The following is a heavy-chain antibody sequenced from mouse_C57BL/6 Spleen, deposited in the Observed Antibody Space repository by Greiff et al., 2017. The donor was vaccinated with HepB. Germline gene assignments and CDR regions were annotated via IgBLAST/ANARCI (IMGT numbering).Heavy chain of an antibody. Sequence: VMLVESGPGLVAPSQSLSITCTVSGFSLTSYGVHWVRQPPGKGLEWLVVIWSDGSTTYNSALKSRLSISKDNSKSQVFLKMNSLQTDDTAMYYCARGRDYGSSLYYAMDYWGQGTSVTVSS. CDR1: GFSLTSYG. CDR2: IWSDGST. D-gene: IGHD1-1*01. CDR3: ARGRDYGSSLYYAMDY. V-gene: IGHV2-6*03. J-gene: IGHJ4*01.